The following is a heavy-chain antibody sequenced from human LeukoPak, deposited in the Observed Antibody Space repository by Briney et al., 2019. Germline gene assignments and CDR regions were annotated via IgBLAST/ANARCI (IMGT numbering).Heavy chain of an antibody. CDR3: ARRVSLSSSRLNP. J-gene: IGHJ5*02. CDR1: GGSISWNY. V-gene: IGHV4-34*01. CDR2: INHSGST. D-gene: IGHD6-13*01. Sequence: PSETLSLTCTVSGGSISWNYWSWIRQPPGKGLEWIGEINHSGSTNYNPSLKSRVTISVDTSKNQFSLKLSSVTAADTAVYYCARRVSLSSSRLNPWGQGTLVTVSS.